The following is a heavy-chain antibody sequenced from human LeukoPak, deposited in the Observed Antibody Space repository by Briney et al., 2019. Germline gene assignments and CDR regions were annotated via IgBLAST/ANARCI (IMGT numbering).Heavy chain of an antibody. D-gene: IGHD6-19*01. CDR2: TNRDGSEK. CDR1: EFTFTNFW. V-gene: IGHV3-7*01. Sequence: GGSLRLSCAASEFTFTNFWMSWVRQAPGKGLEWVANTNRDGSEKYYVDSVKGRVTISRDNAMNFLYLQLNSLRVDDTAVYYCARDGTPLGSGYNYYRGTDVWGQGTTVTVSS. CDR3: ARDGTPLGSGYNYYRGTDV. J-gene: IGHJ6*02.